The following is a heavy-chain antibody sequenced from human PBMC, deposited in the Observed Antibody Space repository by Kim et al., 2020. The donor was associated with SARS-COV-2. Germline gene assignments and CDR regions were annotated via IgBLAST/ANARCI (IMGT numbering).Heavy chain of an antibody. J-gene: IGHJ4*02. CDR3: AALAVAGGGAFDY. V-gene: IGHV1-24*01. D-gene: IGHD6-19*01. Sequence: LNAQKFQGRLTMSEDTTADTAYMDLSSLTSEDTAVYYCAALAVAGGGAFDYWGQGTLVTVSS.